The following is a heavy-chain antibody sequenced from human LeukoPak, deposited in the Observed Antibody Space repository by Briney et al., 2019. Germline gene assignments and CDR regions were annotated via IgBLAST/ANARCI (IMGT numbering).Heavy chain of an antibody. CDR2: ISSSGSTI. CDR1: GFTFSSYE. CDR3: ARGGVVPAAPDYMDV. J-gene: IGHJ6*03. D-gene: IGHD2-2*01. Sequence: GGSLRLSCAASGFTFSSYEMNWVRQAPGKGLEWVSYISSSGSTIYYADSVKGRFTISRDNAKNSLYLQMNSLRAEDTAVYYCARGGVVPAAPDYMDVWGKGTTVTISS. V-gene: IGHV3-48*03.